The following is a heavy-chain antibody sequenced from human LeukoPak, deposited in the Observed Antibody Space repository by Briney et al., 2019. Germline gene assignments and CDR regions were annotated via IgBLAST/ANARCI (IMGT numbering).Heavy chain of an antibody. D-gene: IGHD5-18*01. CDR1: GYNFNRYT. Sequence: WASVTVSCKTSGYNFNRYTITWVRQAPGQGLEWMGWVSTSNGDTNYAENFQGRLTMTTETVTKTAYMELRRLRSGDTAIYFCARVSDTSMVTPGFDSWGQGTLVTVSS. CDR3: ARVSDTSMVTPGFDS. J-gene: IGHJ4*02. V-gene: IGHV1-18*01. CDR2: VSTSNGDT.